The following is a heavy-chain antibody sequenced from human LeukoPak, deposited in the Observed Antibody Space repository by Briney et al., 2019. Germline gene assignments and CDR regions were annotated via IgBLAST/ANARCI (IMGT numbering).Heavy chain of an antibody. J-gene: IGHJ4*02. V-gene: IGHV4-59*01. Sequence: PSETLSLTCTVSGGSISSYYWSWIRQPPGKGLEWIGYIYYSGSTNYNPSLKSRVTISVDTSKNQSSLKLSSVTAADTAVYYCARETPTYDSSGCFDYWGQGTLVTVSS. CDR3: ARETPTYDSSGCFDY. CDR1: GGSISSYY. CDR2: IYYSGST. D-gene: IGHD3-22*01.